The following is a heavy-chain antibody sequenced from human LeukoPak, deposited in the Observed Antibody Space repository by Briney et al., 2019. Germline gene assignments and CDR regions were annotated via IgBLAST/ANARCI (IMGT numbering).Heavy chain of an antibody. V-gene: IGHV1-69*04. CDR1: GGTFSSYA. CDR2: IIPILCIA. J-gene: IGHJ3*02. CDR3: ARRHRSVRYFDWLDAFDI. D-gene: IGHD3-9*01. Sequence: GASVKVSCKASGGTFSSYAISWVRQAPGQGLEWMGRIIPILCIANYAQKFQGRVTITADKSTSTAYMELSSLRSEDTAVYYCARRHRSVRYFDWLDAFDIWGQGTMVTVSS.